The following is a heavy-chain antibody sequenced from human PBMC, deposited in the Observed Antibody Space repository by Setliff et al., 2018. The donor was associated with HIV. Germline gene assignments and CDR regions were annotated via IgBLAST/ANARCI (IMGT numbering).Heavy chain of an antibody. J-gene: IGHJ4*02. D-gene: IGHD1-1*01. CDR3: ASARIPTGGTSTSFDF. Sequence: SLRLSCAASGFTFSDHYMSWIRQVPGRGPEWVAIITYNGGAKWYADSVKDRFTISRDNSKNTLYLQLNSLRPDDTGVYYCASARIPTGGTSTSFDFWGQGALVTVSS. CDR2: ITYNGGAK. CDR1: GFTFSDHY. V-gene: IGHV3-30*03.